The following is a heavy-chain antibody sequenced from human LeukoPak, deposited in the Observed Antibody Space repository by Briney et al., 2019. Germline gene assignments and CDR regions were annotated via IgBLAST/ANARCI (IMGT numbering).Heavy chain of an antibody. Sequence: SETLSLTCTVSGGSVSSGSYYWSWLRQPPGKGLEWIGYIYYSGSTNYNPSLKSRVTISVDTSKNQFSLKLSSVTAADTAVYYCAREWAGYSSSRPFDYWGQGTLVTVSS. CDR2: IYYSGST. V-gene: IGHV4-61*01. J-gene: IGHJ4*02. CDR3: AREWAGYSSSRPFDY. D-gene: IGHD6-6*01. CDR1: GGSVSSGSYY.